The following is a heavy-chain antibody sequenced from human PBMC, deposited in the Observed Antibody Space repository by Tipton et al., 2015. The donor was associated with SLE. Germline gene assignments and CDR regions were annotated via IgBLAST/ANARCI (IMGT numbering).Heavy chain of an antibody. CDR3: ARGYLRSSWTVDYFDY. V-gene: IGHV4-61*02. J-gene: IGHJ4*02. Sequence: TLSLTCTVSGGSISSSSYYWSWIRQPAGKGLEWIGRIYTSGSTNYNPSLKSRVTMSVDTSKNQFSLKLSSVTAADTAVYYCARGYLRSSWTVDYFDYWGQGTLVTVSS. CDR2: IYTSGST. D-gene: IGHD6-13*01. CDR1: GGSISSSSYY.